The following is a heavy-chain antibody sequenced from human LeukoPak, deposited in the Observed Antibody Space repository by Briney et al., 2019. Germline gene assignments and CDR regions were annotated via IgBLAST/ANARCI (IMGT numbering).Heavy chain of an antibody. CDR1: GYSISSGYY. J-gene: IGHJ4*02. CDR2: IYHSGST. Sequence: PSETLSLTCTVSGYSISSGYYWGWIRQPPGKGLEWIGSIYHSGSTYYNPSLKSRVTISVDTSKNQFSLKLSSVTAAGTAVYYCARLHGYHFAVSRKYFDYWGQGTLVTVSS. V-gene: IGHV4-38-2*02. CDR3: ARLHGYHFAVSRKYFDY. D-gene: IGHD5-24*01.